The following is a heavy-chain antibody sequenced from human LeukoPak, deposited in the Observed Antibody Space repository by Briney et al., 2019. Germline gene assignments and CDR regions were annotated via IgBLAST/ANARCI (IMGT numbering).Heavy chain of an antibody. CDR1: DYSFTSYR. CDR3: ARHNINDWFDP. D-gene: IGHD2/OR15-2a*01. V-gene: IGHV5-51*01. Sequence: GGSLNSSWKGSDYSFTSYRHGWVRPLPGKGLEWIGSIYTGDADKRHGPFSQGKVTISADEYMSTAWLQSSSLEASDSARYSCARHNINDWFDPWGQGTLVTVSS. CDR2: IYTGDADK. J-gene: IGHJ5*02.